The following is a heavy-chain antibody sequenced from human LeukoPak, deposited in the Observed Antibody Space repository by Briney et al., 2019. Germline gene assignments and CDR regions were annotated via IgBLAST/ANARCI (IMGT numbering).Heavy chain of an antibody. D-gene: IGHD3-3*01. Sequence: GASVKVSCKASGYTFTSYGISWVRQAPEQGLEWMGWISAYNGNTNYAQKLQGRVTMTTDTSTSTAYMELRSLRSDDTAVYYCARDLRLSDFWSGYYHNWFDPWGQGTLVTVSS. CDR1: GYTFTSYG. V-gene: IGHV1-18*01. CDR2: ISAYNGNT. J-gene: IGHJ5*02. CDR3: ARDLRLSDFWSGYYHNWFDP.